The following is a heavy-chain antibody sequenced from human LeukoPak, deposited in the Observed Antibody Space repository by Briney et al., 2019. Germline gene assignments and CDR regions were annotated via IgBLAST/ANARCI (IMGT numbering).Heavy chain of an antibody. J-gene: IGHJ4*02. V-gene: IGHV3-7*04. D-gene: IGHD5-24*01. Sequence: GGSVRLSCVASGVPFSSYCMTWVRQAPGKGLEWVANIKQDGSKKSYVDSVKGRFTISRDNAKNSLYLQMNSLRAEDTAIYYCTRVGYIDEGIDYWGQGTLVTVSS. CDR3: TRVGYIDEGIDY. CDR2: IKQDGSKK. CDR1: GVPFSSYC.